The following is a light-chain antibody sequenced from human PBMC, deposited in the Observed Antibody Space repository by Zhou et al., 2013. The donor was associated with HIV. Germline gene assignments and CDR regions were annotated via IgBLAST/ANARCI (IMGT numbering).Light chain of an antibody. CDR1: QDIAGW. Sequence: DIQMTQSPSSVSASVGDRVTITCRASQDIAGWLAWYQQNPGTAPRLLIFDASGLQSGVPSRFTGSGSGTDYTLTISSLQPDDFATYYCQQCDTYPFTFGLGPKWMS. CDR2: DAS. CDR3: QQCDTYPFT. J-gene: IGKJ3*01. V-gene: IGKV1D-16*01.